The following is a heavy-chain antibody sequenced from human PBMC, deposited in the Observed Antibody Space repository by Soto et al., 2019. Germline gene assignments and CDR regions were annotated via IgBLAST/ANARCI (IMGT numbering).Heavy chain of an antibody. CDR3: AKEFVGARLCFDY. V-gene: IGHV3-23*01. J-gene: IGHJ4*02. CDR2: ISGSGGST. CDR1: GFTFSSDA. D-gene: IGHD1-26*01. Sequence: GGSVRQSGAACGFTFSSDAMSWVRQAPGKWLEWVSAISGSGGSTYYADSVKCRFTISRDNSKNTLYLQMNSLRAEDTAVYSCAKEFVGARLCFDYWGQGTLVTVYS.